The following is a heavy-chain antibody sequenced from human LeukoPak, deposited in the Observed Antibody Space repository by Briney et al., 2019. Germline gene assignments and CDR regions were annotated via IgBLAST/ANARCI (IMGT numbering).Heavy chain of an antibody. V-gene: IGHV3-23*01. CDR1: GSTFSSYA. J-gene: IGHJ3*02. Sequence: PGGSLRLSCAASGSTFSSYAMSWVRQAPGKGPEWVSAISGSGGSTYYADSVKGRFTISRDNSKNTLYLQMNSLRAEDTAVYYCTRRRDGYKSGAFDIWGQGTMVTVSS. CDR2: ISGSGGST. CDR3: TRRRDGYKSGAFDI. D-gene: IGHD5-24*01.